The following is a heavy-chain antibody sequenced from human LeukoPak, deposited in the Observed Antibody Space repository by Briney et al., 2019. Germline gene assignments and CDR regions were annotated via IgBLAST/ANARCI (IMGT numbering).Heavy chain of an antibody. CDR3: ARVDRSYYYGSGSYSYYYYMDV. CDR1: GGTFSSYA. V-gene: IGHV1-69*06. J-gene: IGHJ6*03. Sequence: ASVKVSCKASGGTFSSYAISWVRQAPGQGLEWMGGIIPIFGTANYAQRSQGRVTITADKSTSTAYMELSSLRSEDTAVYYCARVDRSYYYGSGSYSYYYYMDVWGKGTTVTVSS. CDR2: IIPIFGTA. D-gene: IGHD3-10*01.